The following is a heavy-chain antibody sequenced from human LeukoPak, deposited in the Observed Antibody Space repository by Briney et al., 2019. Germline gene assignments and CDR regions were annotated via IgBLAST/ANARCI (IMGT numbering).Heavy chain of an antibody. J-gene: IGHJ4*02. V-gene: IGHV3-30*03. D-gene: IGHD2-15*01. CDR3: ARCNGGTCYSDY. CDR1: GFTFRSYG. CDR2: ISYDGSKK. Sequence: GGSLRLSCAASGFTFRSYGMHWVRQAPSKGLEWVAGISYDGSKKYYADSVKGRFTISRDNSKNTLYLEMNSLRAEDTAVYYCARCNGGTCYSDYWGQGTLVTVSS.